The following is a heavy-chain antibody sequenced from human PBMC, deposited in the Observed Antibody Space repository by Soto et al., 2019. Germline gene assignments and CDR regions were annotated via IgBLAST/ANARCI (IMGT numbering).Heavy chain of an antibody. V-gene: IGHV1-69*13. CDR2: IIPIFGTA. CDR3: ASGEGDCSSTSCYYYYYYYGMDV. D-gene: IGHD2-2*01. J-gene: IGHJ6*02. CDR1: GGTFSSYA. Sequence: GASVKVSCKASGGTFSSYAISWVRQAPGQGLEWMGGIIPIFGTANYAQKFQGRVTITADESTSTAYMELSSLRSEDTAVYYCASGEGDCSSTSCYYYYYYYGMDVWGQGTTVTRLL.